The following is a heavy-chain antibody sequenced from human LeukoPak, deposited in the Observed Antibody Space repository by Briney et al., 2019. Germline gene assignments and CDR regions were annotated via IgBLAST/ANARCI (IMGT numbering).Heavy chain of an antibody. D-gene: IGHD3-10*01. Sequence: GGSLRLSCAASGFTFSSYWMSWVRQAPGKGLEWVANIKQDGSEKYYVDSVKGRFTISRDNAKNSLYLQMNSLRAEDTAVYYCARGDTMVRGVIPFDYWGQGTLVTVSS. CDR1: GFTFSSYW. CDR2: IKQDGSEK. J-gene: IGHJ4*02. V-gene: IGHV3-7*01. CDR3: ARGDTMVRGVIPFDY.